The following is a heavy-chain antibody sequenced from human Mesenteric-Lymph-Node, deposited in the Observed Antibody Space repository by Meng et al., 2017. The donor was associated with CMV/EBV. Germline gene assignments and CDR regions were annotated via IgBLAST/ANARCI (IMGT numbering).Heavy chain of an antibody. CDR1: GDSISSSSYY. Sequence: SETLSLTCTVSGDSISSSSYYWGWIRQPPGKGLEWIGSIYYSGSTYYNPSLKSRVTISVDTSKNQFSLKLSSVTAADTAVYYCASGITLFYYFDYWGQGTLVTVSS. J-gene: IGHJ4*02. V-gene: IGHV4-39*07. CDR3: ASGITLFYYFDY. D-gene: IGHD3-3*01. CDR2: IYYSGST.